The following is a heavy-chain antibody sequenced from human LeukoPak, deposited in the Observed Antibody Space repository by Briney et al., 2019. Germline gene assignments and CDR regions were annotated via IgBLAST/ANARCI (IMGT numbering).Heavy chain of an antibody. CDR1: GYTFTSYG. CDR3: ARAIAFAHCSSTSCYEPPPYYYYYYMDV. CDR2: ISAYNGNT. J-gene: IGHJ6*03. D-gene: IGHD2-2*01. V-gene: IGHV1-18*01. Sequence: GASVKVSCKASGYTFTSYGISWVRQAPGQGLEWMGWISAYNGNTNYAQKLQGRVTMTTDTSTSTAYMELRSLRSDDTAVYYCARAIAFAHCSSTSCYEPPPYYYYYYMDVWGKGTTVTVSS.